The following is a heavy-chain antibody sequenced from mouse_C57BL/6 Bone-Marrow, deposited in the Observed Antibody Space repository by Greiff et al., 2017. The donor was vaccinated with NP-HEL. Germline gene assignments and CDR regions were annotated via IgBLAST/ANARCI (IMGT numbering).Heavy chain of an antibody. J-gene: IGHJ4*01. V-gene: IGHV3-8*01. D-gene: IGHD1-1*01. CDR2: ISYSGST. CDR1: GYSITSDY. Sequence: VQLKESGPGLAKPSQTLSLTCSVTGYSITSDYWNWIRKFPGNKLEYMGYISYSGSTYYNPSLKSRISITRDTSKNQYYLQLNSVTTEDTATYYCARGIFITTVVATYYAMDYWGQGTSVTVSS. CDR3: ARGIFITTVVATYYAMDY.